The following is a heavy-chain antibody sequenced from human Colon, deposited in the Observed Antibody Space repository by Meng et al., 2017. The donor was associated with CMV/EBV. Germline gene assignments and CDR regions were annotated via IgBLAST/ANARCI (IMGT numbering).Heavy chain of an antibody. CDR3: VRRSYSGQDDY. D-gene: IGHD5-12*01. Sequence: QTTLKESGPTLVKPTQTLTLTCTFSGFSFITDKAGVGWIRHPPGKALEWLGFICWDDDTRYSPSLKTRLTITRDTSKNQVILTMTNMDPADTATYYCVRRSYSGQDDYWGQGALVTVSS. V-gene: IGHV2-5*02. CDR2: ICWDDDT. CDR1: GFSFITDKAG. J-gene: IGHJ4*02.